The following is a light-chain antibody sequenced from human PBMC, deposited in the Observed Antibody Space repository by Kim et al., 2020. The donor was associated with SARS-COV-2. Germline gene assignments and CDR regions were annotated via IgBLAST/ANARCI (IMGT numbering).Light chain of an antibody. V-gene: IGLV4-69*01. J-gene: IGLJ2*01. Sequence: VKPTCTRNSRHSAYATEWHQPRPDKGPRFLMRLKSDGSHTKGAGVPDRFSGSSSGAERHLTISSLQSDDEADYYCQTWGTGIRVVFGGGTQLTVL. CDR2: LKSDGSH. CDR1: SRHSAYA. CDR3: QTWGTGIRVV.